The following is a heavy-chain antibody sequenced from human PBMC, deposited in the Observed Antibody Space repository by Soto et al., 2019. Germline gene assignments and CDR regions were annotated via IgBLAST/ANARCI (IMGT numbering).Heavy chain of an antibody. CDR1: GGSISSGGYY. V-gene: IGHV4-31*01. J-gene: IGHJ6*02. Sequence: SETLSLTCTVSGGSISSGGYYWSWIRQHPGKGLEWIGYIYYSGSTYYNPSLKNQDTKSVDTSKNQFSLKLSSVTAADTAVYYCARESSPYVLYYYYGMDVWGQGTTVS. CDR2: IYYSGST. D-gene: IGHD3-16*01. CDR3: ARESSPYVLYYYYGMDV.